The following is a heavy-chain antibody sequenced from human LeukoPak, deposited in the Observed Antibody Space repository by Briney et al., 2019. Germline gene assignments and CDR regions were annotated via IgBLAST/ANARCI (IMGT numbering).Heavy chain of an antibody. CDR1: GGSISTYY. Sequence: PSETLSLTCTVSGGSISTYYWSWIRQPPGKGLEWIGYIYYTGSTNYNPSLKSRVTISVDTSKNQFSLKLSSVTAADTAVYYCARDGEMATIENYFDYWGQGTLVTVSS. V-gene: IGHV4-59*01. CDR2: IYYTGST. J-gene: IGHJ4*02. D-gene: IGHD5-24*01. CDR3: ARDGEMATIENYFDY.